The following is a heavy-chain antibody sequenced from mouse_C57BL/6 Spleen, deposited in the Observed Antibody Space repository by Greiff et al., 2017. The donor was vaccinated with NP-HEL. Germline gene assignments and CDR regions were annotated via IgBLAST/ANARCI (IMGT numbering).Heavy chain of an antibody. CDR3: ARGGRYFDY. CDR1: GYNFTDYN. CDR2: INPNNGGT. J-gene: IGHJ2*01. V-gene: IGHV1-18*01. Sequence: VQLQQSGPELVKPGASVKIPCKASGYNFTDYNMDWVKQSHGKSLEWIGDINPNNGGTIYNQKFKGKATLTVDKSSSTAYMELRSLTSEDTAVYYCARGGRYFDYWGQGTTLTVSS.